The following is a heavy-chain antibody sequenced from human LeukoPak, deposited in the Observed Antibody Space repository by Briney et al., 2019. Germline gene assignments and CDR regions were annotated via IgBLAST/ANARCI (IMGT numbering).Heavy chain of an antibody. CDR2: IYSGGST. V-gene: IGHV3-53*01. J-gene: IGHJ4*02. D-gene: IGHD2-15*01. Sequence: GGSLRLSCAASGFTVSSNYMSWVRQAPGKGLEWVSVIYSGGSTYYADSVKGRFTISRDNSKNTLYLQMNSLRAEDTAVYYCAKDLGVVAARMYYFDYWGQGTLVTVSS. CDR3: AKDLGVVAARMYYFDY. CDR1: GFTVSSNY.